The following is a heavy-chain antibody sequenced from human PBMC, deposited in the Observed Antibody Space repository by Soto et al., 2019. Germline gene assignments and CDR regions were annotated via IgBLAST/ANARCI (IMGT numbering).Heavy chain of an antibody. CDR2: IYSGGGT. Sequence: VRQAPGKGLEWVSGIYSGGGTHYADSVEGRLSISRDISKNTLDLQMNSLRAEDTAVYYCARDKDGYGYFDYWGQGTLVTVSS. D-gene: IGHD5-12*01. J-gene: IGHJ4*02. V-gene: IGHV3-66*01. CDR3: ARDKDGYGYFDY.